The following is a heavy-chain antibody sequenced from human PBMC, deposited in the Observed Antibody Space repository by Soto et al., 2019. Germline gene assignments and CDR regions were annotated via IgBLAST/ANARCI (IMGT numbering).Heavy chain of an antibody. J-gene: IGHJ3*01. Sequence: ASVKVSCKTSGYTFSNYYIHWLRQAPGQGLEWMGWINPASGDTKYAQNLQVSVTLTRDTPLSTAYMEVNNLKSEDSAIYYCAKELVQMQTWPFSGVGDPFDVWGQGTMVTVSS. V-gene: IGHV1-2*04. CDR2: INPASGDT. D-gene: IGHD3-3*01. CDR1: GYTFSNYY. CDR3: AKELVQMQTWPFSGVGDPFDV.